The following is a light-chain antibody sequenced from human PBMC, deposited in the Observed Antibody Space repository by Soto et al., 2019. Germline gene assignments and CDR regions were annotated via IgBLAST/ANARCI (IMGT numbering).Light chain of an antibody. CDR3: QQYKSYSRT. Sequence: RQMTQSASTLSASVGDRVTLTCRASESISSWLAWYQQKPGKAPKLLIYKASNLESGVPSRFSGSGSGTEFTLTISSLQPDDFATYYCQQYKSYSRTFGQGTKVDIK. CDR2: KAS. CDR1: ESISSW. V-gene: IGKV1-5*03. J-gene: IGKJ1*01.